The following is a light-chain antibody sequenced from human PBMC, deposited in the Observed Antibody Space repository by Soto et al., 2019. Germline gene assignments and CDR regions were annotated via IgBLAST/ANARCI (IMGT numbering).Light chain of an antibody. J-gene: IGLJ2*01. CDR2: EVT. CDR3: SSYAGSRNLV. Sequence: QSALTQPPCASGSRGQSVTISCTGTSGDVGRYNSVSWYQQHPGKAPKLMIYEVTQRPSGVPDRFSGSKSGNTASLTVSGLQAEDEADYYCSSYAGSRNLVFGGGTKLTVL. CDR1: SGDVGRYNS. V-gene: IGLV2-8*01.